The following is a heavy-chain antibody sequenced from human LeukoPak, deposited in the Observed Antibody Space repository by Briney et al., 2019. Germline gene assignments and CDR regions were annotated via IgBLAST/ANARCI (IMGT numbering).Heavy chain of an antibody. V-gene: IGHV1-69*13. CDR3: ARGRYSSSINSMDV. D-gene: IGHD6-6*01. CDR2: IIPIFGTA. CDR1: GGTFSSYT. Sequence: GASVKVSCKASGGTFSSYTISWVRQAPGQGLEWMGGIIPIFGTANYAQKFQGRVTITADESTSTAYMELSSLRFEDTAVYYCARGRYSSSINSMDVWGQGTTVTVSS. J-gene: IGHJ6*02.